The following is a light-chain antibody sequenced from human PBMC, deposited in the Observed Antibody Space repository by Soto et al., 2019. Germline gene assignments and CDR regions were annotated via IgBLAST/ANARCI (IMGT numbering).Light chain of an antibody. Sequence: QSALTQPRSVSGSPGQSVTISCTGTSSDVGDYNYVSWYQQYPGKAPKLVIYDVSKRPSGVPDRFSGSKSGNTASLTISGLQAEDEADYYCWSFEGSHTFGVFGGGTKLTVL. V-gene: IGLV2-11*01. J-gene: IGLJ3*02. CDR3: WSFEGSHTFGV. CDR1: SSDVGDYNY. CDR2: DVS.